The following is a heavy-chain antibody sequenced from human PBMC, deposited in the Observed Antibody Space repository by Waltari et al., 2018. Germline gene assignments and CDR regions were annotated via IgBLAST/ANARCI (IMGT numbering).Heavy chain of an antibody. CDR3: ARGRLTGHSSSSYMDV. CDR2: IYYSGST. CDR1: GGSISSGGYY. J-gene: IGHJ6*03. D-gene: IGHD6-6*01. V-gene: IGHV4-31*03. Sequence: QVQLQESGPGLVKPSQTLSLTCTVSGGSISSGGYYWSCIRQHPGKGLEWIGYIYYSGSTYYNPSLKSRVTISVDTSKNQFSLKLSSVTAADTAVYYCARGRLTGHSSSSYMDVWGKGTTVTVSS.